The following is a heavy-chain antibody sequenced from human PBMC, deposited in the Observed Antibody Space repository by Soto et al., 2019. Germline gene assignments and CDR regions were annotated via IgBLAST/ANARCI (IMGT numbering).Heavy chain of an antibody. CDR1: GGSISSGGYS. CDR3: ARAHYGDYGYGMDV. J-gene: IGHJ6*02. V-gene: IGHV4-30-2*01. Sequence: PSETLSLTCAVSGGSISSGGYSWSWIRQPPGKGLEWIGYIYHSGYTYSNPSLKSRVTISVDRSKNQFSLKLSSVTAADTAVYYCARAHYGDYGYGMDVWGQGTTVTAP. CDR2: IYHSGYT. D-gene: IGHD4-17*01.